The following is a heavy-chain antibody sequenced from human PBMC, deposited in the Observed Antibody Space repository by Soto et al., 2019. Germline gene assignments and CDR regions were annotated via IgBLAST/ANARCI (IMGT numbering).Heavy chain of an antibody. J-gene: IGHJ5*02. Sequence: ASETLSLTCTVSGGSISSSSYYWGWIRQPPGKGLEWIGSIYYSGSTYYNPSLKSRVTISVDTSKNQFSLKLSSVTAADTAVYYCARNTVTTFPNWFDPWGQGTLVTVSS. CDR1: GGSISSSSYY. CDR3: ARNTVTTFPNWFDP. D-gene: IGHD4-17*01. V-gene: IGHV4-39*01. CDR2: IYYSGST.